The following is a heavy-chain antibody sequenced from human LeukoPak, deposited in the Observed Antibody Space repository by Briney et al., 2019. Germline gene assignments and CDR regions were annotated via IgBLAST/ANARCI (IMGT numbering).Heavy chain of an antibody. CDR3: AKRITVTYFNDY. CDR1: GYTFTSYD. J-gene: IGHJ4*02. CDR2: MNPNSGNT. Sequence: ASVKVSCKASGYTFTSYDINWVRQATGQGLEWMGWMNPNSGNTGYAQKFQGRVTMTRNTSISTAYMELSSLRAEDTAVYYCAKRITVTYFNDYWGQGTLVTVSS. V-gene: IGHV1-8*01. D-gene: IGHD4-17*01.